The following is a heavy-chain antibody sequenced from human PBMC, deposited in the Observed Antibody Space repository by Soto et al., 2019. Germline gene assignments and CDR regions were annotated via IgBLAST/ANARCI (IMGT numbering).Heavy chain of an antibody. D-gene: IGHD6-6*01. Sequence: GGSLRLSCAASGFTVSSNYMSWVRQAPGKGLEWVSVIYSGGSTYYADSVKGRFTISRDNSKNTLYLQMNSLRAEDTAVYYCARETVSSWEFDYWGQGSLVTVSS. CDR2: IYSGGST. V-gene: IGHV3-53*01. J-gene: IGHJ4*02. CDR1: GFTVSSNY. CDR3: ARETVSSWEFDY.